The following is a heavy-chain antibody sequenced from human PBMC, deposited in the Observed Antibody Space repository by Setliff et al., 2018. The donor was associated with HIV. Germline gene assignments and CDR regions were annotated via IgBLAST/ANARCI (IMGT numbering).Heavy chain of an antibody. CDR3: ARDPSQYLDFLFDPQPFNV. CDR1: SGYMSGHF. D-gene: IGHD3-9*01. J-gene: IGHJ3*01. V-gene: IGHV4-59*11. CDR2: IYLGETT. Sequence: SETLSLTCTVSSGYMSGHFWTWVRQTPGEGLEWIGTIYLGETTNYNPSLKSRATISLDTSKRQFSLHLTSVTAADTAIYYCARDPSQYLDFLFDPQPFNVWGHGTMVT.